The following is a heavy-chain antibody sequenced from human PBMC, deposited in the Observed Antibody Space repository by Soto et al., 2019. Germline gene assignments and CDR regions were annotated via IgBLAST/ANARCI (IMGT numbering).Heavy chain of an antibody. D-gene: IGHD6-19*01. J-gene: IGHJ3*02. CDR3: AKGDSSGWYEGAFDI. CDR1: GFTFDDYA. CDR2: ISWNSGSI. V-gene: IGHV3-9*01. Sequence: ESGGGLVQPGRSLRLSCAASGFTFDDYAMHWVRQAPGKGLEWVSGISWNSGSIGYADSVKGRFTISRDNAKNSLYLQMNSLRAEDTALYYCAKGDSSGWYEGAFDIWGQGTMVTVSS.